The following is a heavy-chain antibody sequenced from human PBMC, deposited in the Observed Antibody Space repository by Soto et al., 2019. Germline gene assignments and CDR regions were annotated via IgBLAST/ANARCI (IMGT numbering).Heavy chain of an antibody. J-gene: IGHJ4*02. CDR3: ARNQPYYDIWTRSVRFDY. D-gene: IGHD3-9*01. CDR2: ISSSSSYI. V-gene: IGHV3-21*01. Sequence: PRGSLRLSCASSGFTCSRYSMNWVRHGPRKGLEWVSSISSSSSYIYYADSVKGRFTISRDNAKNSLYLEVNSLRAEDTAVFFCARNQPYYDIWTRSVRFDYWGQGTLVTVFS. CDR1: GFTCSRYS.